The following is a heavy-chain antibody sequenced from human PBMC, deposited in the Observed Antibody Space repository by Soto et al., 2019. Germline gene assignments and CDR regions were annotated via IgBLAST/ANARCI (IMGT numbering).Heavy chain of an antibody. V-gene: IGHV4-31*03. CDR1: GGSISRGGYY. Sequence: QVQLHESGPGLVKPSQTLSLTCSVSGGSISRGGYYWSWLRQYPGKGLEWIGYIYYSGSTYYNPSLKSRLIISVDTSKSQFSLSLSSVTAADTAVYYCARRDSQEAFDIWGQGTMVTVSS. D-gene: IGHD2-15*01. CDR3: ARRDSQEAFDI. J-gene: IGHJ3*02. CDR2: IYYSGST.